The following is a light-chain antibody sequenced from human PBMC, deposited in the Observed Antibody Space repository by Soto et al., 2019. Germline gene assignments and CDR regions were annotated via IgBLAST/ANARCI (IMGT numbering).Light chain of an antibody. Sequence: DIVMTQSPLFLPVTPGEPASISCRSSQSLLHSKGYNYLDWYLQKPGQSPQLLIYLGSNRASGVPDRFSGSGSGTDFTLKISRVEAEDVGVYYCMQALQTPITFGQGTRLEIK. CDR2: LGS. CDR3: MQALQTPIT. V-gene: IGKV2-28*01. J-gene: IGKJ5*01. CDR1: QSLLHSKGYNY.